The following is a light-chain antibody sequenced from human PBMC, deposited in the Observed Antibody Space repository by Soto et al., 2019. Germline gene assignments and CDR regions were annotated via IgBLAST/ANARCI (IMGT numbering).Light chain of an antibody. J-gene: IGLJ1*01. CDR1: SSNIGSNT. CDR3: GAWDDSLNALFV. Sequence: QSVLTQPPSASGTPGQRVTISCSGSSSNIGSNTVNWYQQLPGTAPKLLIYNDNQRPSGVHDRFSGSKSGTSASLAISGLQSEDEADYYCGAWDDSLNALFVFGAGTKVTVL. V-gene: IGLV1-44*01. CDR2: NDN.